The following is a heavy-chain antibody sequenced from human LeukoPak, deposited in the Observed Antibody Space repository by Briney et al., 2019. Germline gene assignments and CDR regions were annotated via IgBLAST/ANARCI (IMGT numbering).Heavy chain of an antibody. D-gene: IGHD5-24*01. CDR2: ISSGSTYM. J-gene: IGHJ3*01. Sequence: GGSLSLSCAASGFTFSSYSMNWARQAPGKGLEWVSSISSGSTYMYYADSVKGRFTISRDNAKNSLFLRMNGLRAEDTALYYCAGGPNGDTDAFDFWGQGTMVTVSS. CDR3: AGGPNGDTDAFDF. V-gene: IGHV3-21*01. CDR1: GFTFSSYS.